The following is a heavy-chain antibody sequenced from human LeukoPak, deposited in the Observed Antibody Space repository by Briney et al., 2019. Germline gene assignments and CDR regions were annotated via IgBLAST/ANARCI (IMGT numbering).Heavy chain of an antibody. Sequence: PGGSLRLSCPASGFTFSSYAMSCVRQAPGDGLEWDSAISGSGGSTYYADSVKGRFTISRDNSKNTLYLQMNSLRAEDTAVYYCAKYWDLRWYGFEYFQHWGQGTLVTVSS. J-gene: IGHJ1*01. CDR2: ISGSGGST. V-gene: IGHV3-23*01. CDR3: AKYWDLRWYGFEYFQH. D-gene: IGHD4-23*01. CDR1: GFTFSSYA.